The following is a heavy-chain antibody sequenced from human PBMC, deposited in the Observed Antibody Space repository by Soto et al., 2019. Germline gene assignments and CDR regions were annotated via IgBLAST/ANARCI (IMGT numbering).Heavy chain of an antibody. CDR2: INAGNGNT. V-gene: IGHV1-3*01. CDR1: GYTFTSYA. Sequence: GASVKVCCKDSGYTFTSYARQWVRQAPGQRLEWMGWINAGNGNTKYSQKFQGRVTITRDTSASTAYMELSSLRSEDTAVYYCASGNCSSTSCPGMYWGQGTLVTVS. J-gene: IGHJ4*02. CDR3: ASGNCSSTSCPGMY. D-gene: IGHD2-2*01.